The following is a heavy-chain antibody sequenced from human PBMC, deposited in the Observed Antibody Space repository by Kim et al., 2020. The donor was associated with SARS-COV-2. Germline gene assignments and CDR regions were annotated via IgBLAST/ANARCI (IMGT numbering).Heavy chain of an antibody. J-gene: IGHJ4*02. CDR2: IYYSGST. CDR3: ARHSSYFVTMIVVERGPFDY. CDR1: GGSISSSSYY. D-gene: IGHD3-22*01. V-gene: IGHV4-39*01. Sequence: SETLSLTCTVSGGSISSSSYYWGWIRQPPGKGLEWIGSIYYSGSTYYNPSLKSRVTISVDTSKNQFSLKLSSVTAADTAVYYCARHSSYFVTMIVVERGPFDYWGQGTLVTVSS.